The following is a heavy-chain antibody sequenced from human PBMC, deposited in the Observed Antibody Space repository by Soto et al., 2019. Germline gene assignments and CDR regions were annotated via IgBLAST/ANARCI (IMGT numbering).Heavy chain of an antibody. Sequence: QVQLVQSGAEVQSPGSSVKVSCKTSGGLFSSYAISWLRQAPGQGLEWMGGSDPTFGTTVYAHNVKDRVSISADRSTGTAYLEVRGLRSEDTAVYYCARGVDDYYDGTGASRGDAYDVWGQAPMVTGSS. CDR1: GGLFSSYA. CDR3: ARGVDDYYDGTGASRGDAYDV. V-gene: IGHV1-69*06. CDR2: SDPTFGTT. D-gene: IGHD3-22*01. J-gene: IGHJ3*01.